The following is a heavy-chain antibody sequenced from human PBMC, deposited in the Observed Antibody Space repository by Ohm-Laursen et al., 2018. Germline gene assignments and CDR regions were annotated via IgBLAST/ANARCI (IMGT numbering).Heavy chain of an antibody. D-gene: IGHD3-16*01. CDR2: IYYSGST. CDR3: AIAKGEKWFDP. Sequence: GTLSLTCTVSGGSISSYYWSWIRQPPGKGLEWIGYIYYSGSTNYNPSLKSRVTISVDTSKNQFSLKLSSVTAADTAVYYCAIAKGEKWFDPWGQGTLVTVSS. CDR1: GGSISSYY. V-gene: IGHV4-59*08. J-gene: IGHJ5*02.